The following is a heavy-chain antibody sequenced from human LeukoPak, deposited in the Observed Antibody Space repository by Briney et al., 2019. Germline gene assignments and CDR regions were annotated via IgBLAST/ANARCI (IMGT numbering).Heavy chain of an antibody. CDR2: IYPGGSET. J-gene: IGHJ3*02. Sequence: GESLKISCKGLGYSFSSYWNAWVRQRPGKGLEWMGIIYPGGSETRYDPSFQGQVTISADSSTSTAYLQWSSLKASDTAMYYCARGYYYGSGGSKPDAFDIWGQGTMVTVSS. D-gene: IGHD3-10*01. V-gene: IGHV5-51*01. CDR1: GYSFSSYW. CDR3: ARGYYYGSGGSKPDAFDI.